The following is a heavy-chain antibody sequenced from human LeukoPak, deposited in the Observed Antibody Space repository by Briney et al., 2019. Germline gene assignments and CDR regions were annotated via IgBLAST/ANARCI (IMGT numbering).Heavy chain of an antibody. D-gene: IGHD6-13*01. J-gene: IGHJ4*02. CDR1: GFSLSTFGVG. Sequence: SGPTLVKPTQTLTLTCTFSGFSLSTFGVGVGWIRQPPEKALEWLTLIYWNDDKRYSPSLKSRLTITKDTSKNQVVLTMTNMDPVDTGTYYCAHIASSWPFDYWGQGTLVTVSS. V-gene: IGHV2-5*01. CDR3: AHIASSWPFDY. CDR2: IYWNDDK.